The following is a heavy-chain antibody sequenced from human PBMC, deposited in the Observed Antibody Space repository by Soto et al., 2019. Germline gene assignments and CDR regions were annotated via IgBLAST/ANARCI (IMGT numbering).Heavy chain of an antibody. V-gene: IGHV1-69*13. J-gene: IGHJ5*01. Sequence: SVKVSCKASGGTFSSYAISWVRQAPGQGLEWMGGIIPIFGTANYAQKFQGRVTITADESTSTAYMELSSLRSEDTAVYYCAKLFYYYGSGRQYLFDFWGQGSLVTGSS. CDR2: IIPIFGTA. D-gene: IGHD3-10*01. CDR1: GGTFSSYA. CDR3: AKLFYYYGSGRQYLFDF.